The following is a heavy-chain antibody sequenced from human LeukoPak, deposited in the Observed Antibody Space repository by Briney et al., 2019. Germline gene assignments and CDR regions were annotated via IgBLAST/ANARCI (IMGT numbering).Heavy chain of an antibody. CDR3: AKSEVASGYGPIDF. CDR1: GFTFSGYG. D-gene: IGHD3-22*01. Sequence: GRSLRLSCAASGFTFSGYGMNWVRQAPGKGLEWVVIISYDGNNKYYADSVKGRFTISRDNSKNTLYLQMNSLRAEDTAVYYCAKSEVASGYGPIDFWSQGTLVTVSS. CDR2: ISYDGNNK. J-gene: IGHJ4*02. V-gene: IGHV3-30*18.